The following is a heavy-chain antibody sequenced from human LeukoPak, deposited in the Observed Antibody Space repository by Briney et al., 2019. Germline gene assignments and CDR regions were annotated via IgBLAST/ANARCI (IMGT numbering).Heavy chain of an antibody. Sequence: PSETLSLSCAVSGGSISSISSNNWAWIRQPPWKGLELIAAIHYTGSTYYNPSFMSRVTISVDTSKNQFSLKLNSLTATDTAVYYCARLPTGYPNWFDTWGQGILVTVSS. CDR3: ARLPTGYPNWFDT. V-gene: IGHV4-39*01. J-gene: IGHJ5*02. CDR2: IHYTGST. D-gene: IGHD5-18*01. CDR1: GGSISSISSNN.